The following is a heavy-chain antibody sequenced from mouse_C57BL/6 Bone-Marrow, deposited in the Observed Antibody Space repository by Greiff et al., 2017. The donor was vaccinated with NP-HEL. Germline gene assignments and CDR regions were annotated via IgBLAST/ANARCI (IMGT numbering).Heavy chain of an antibody. D-gene: IGHD1-1*01. Sequence: QVQLQQPGAELVKPGASVKLSCKASGYTFTSYWMHWVKQRPGQGLEWIGMIHPNSGSTNYTEKFKSKATLTVDKSSSTAYMQLSSLTSEDSAVSYSARKCYGSSPYCFDYWGQGTTLTVSS. V-gene: IGHV1-64*01. J-gene: IGHJ2*01. CDR1: GYTFTSYW. CDR2: IHPNSGST. CDR3: ARKCYGSSPYCFDY.